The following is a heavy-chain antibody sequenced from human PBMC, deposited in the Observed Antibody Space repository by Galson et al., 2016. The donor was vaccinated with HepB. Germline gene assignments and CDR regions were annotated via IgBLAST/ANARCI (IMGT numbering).Heavy chain of an antibody. D-gene: IGHD2-15*01. CDR1: GFTFSSHA. Sequence: LRLSCAASGFTFSSHAMSWVRQAPGKGLEWVSVISGSATSTYYADSVKGRFTILRDDSKNTLFLHMNSLRAEDTAGYYCAARPAVSPIAPYDFWGQGALLTVSS. V-gene: IGHV3-23*01. CDR2: ISGSATST. CDR3: AARPAVSPIAPYDF. J-gene: IGHJ4*02.